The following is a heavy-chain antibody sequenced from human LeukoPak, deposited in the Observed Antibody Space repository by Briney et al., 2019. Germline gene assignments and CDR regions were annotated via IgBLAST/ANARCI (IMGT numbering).Heavy chain of an antibody. CDR1: GFTFNNYW. J-gene: IGHJ5*02. CDR2: INTDGSST. V-gene: IGHV3-74*01. Sequence: GGSLRLSCAASGFTFNNYWMHWVRQAPGKGLLWVSRINTDGSSTSYADSVKGRFTITRDNAKDMVYLQMNSLRGEDTAVYYCARENFDPWGQGTQVTVSS. CDR3: ARENFDP.